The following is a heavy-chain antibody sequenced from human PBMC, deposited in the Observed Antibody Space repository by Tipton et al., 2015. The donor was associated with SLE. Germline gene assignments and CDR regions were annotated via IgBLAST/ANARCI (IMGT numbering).Heavy chain of an antibody. CDR3: AREGSTRAPGAFDI. CDR1: GGSISGYF. J-gene: IGHJ3*02. V-gene: IGHV4-59*01. CDR2: IYYDGRT. D-gene: IGHD2-2*01. Sequence: TLSLTCTVSGGSISGYFWSWIRQPLGKGLEWIGYIYYDGRTSYNPSLRSRVTISVDTSKNQFSLKLSSVTVADTAVYYCAREGSTRAPGAFDIWGQGTMVTVSS.